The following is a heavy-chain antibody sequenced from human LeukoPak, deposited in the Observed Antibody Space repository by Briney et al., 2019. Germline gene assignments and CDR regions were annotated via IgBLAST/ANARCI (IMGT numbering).Heavy chain of an antibody. CDR2: ISGSGGGT. CDR3: ARVEAWQWLAHLDPSPFDY. CDR1: GFTFSSYA. V-gene: IGHV3-23*01. D-gene: IGHD6-19*01. J-gene: IGHJ4*02. Sequence: GGSLRLSCAASGFTFSSYAMSWVRQAPGKGLEWVSAISGSGGGTYNADSVKGRFTISRDNSKNTLYLQMNSLRAEDTAVYYCARVEAWQWLAHLDPSPFDYWGQGTLVTVSS.